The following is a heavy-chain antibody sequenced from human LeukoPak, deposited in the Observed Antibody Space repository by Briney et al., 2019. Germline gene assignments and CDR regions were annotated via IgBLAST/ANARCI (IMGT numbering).Heavy chain of an antibody. J-gene: IGHJ4*02. D-gene: IGHD5-12*01. CDR3: VDSGYSFDY. Sequence: SETLSLTCAVYGGSFSGYYWSWIRQPRGKGLEWIGEINHSGSTNYNPSLKSRVTISVDTSKNQFSLKLSSVTAADTAVYYCVDSGYSFDYWGQGTLVTVSS. CDR1: GGSFSGYY. V-gene: IGHV4-34*01. CDR2: INHSGST.